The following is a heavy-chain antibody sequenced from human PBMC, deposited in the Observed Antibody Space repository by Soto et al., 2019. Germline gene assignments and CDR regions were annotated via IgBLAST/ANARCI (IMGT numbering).Heavy chain of an antibody. CDR2: IYYSGSA. CDR3: ARLKSRYYKIISYSFDY. J-gene: IGHJ4*02. V-gene: IGHV4-31*02. CDR1: GGYVSSLGAC. D-gene: IGHD3-10*01. Sequence: TLCLTWTVSGGYVSSLGACWIWNRQHPGKGLEWIGYIYYSGSANYTPSLKSRLTISLDTSQNQVSLRLSSVTAADTAVYYCARLKSRYYKIISYSFDYWGRGTLVTVSS.